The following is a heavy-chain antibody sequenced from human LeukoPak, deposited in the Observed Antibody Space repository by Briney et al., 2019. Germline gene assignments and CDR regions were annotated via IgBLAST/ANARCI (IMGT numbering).Heavy chain of an antibody. D-gene: IGHD3-3*01. Sequence: SETLSLTCTVSGGSISSSSYYWGWIRQPPGKGLEWIGSIYYSGSTYYNPSLKRRVTISVDTSKNQFSLKLSSVTAADTAVYYCARHFVPYYDFWSGYYTRWFDPWGQGTLVTVSS. CDR1: GGSISSSSYY. V-gene: IGHV4-39*01. CDR3: ARHFVPYYDFWSGYYTRWFDP. J-gene: IGHJ5*02. CDR2: IYYSGST.